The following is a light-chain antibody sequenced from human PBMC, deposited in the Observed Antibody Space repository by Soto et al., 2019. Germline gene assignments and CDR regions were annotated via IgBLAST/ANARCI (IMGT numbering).Light chain of an antibody. CDR1: QDMGKY. CDR3: LQHGTFPLT. J-gene: IGKJ4*01. CDR2: GAS. V-gene: IGKV1-33*01. Sequence: DIQMTQSPSSLSASVGDRVTITCQASQDMGKYLSWYQQKPGKAPKLLIYGASNVETGVPSRFSGSGGATDFTFTISSLQREDIGTYYCLQHGTFPLTFGGGTKVEIK.